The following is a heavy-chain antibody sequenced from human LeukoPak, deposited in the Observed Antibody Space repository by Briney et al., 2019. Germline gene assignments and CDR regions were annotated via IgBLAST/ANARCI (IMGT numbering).Heavy chain of an antibody. V-gene: IGHV1-69*05. CDR2: IIPIFGTA. CDR3: ARSGYCGGDCYSGAQNDAFDI. D-gene: IGHD2-21*02. CDR1: GGTFSSYA. Sequence: SVKVSCKASGGTFSSYAISWVRQAPGQGLEWMGGIIPIFGTANYAQKFQGRVTITTDVSTSTAYMELSSLRSEDTAVYYCARSGYCGGDCYSGAQNDAFDIWGQGTMVTVSS. J-gene: IGHJ3*02.